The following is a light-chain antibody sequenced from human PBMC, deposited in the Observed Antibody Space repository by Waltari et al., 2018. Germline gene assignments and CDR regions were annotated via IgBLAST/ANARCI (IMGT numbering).Light chain of an antibody. V-gene: IGKV1-8*01. CDR3: QQYYSYPWT. CDR2: PAS. J-gene: IGKJ1*01. CDR1: QGISSY. Sequence: AIRITQSPSSLSASTGDRVTITCRASQGISSYLAWYQQKPGKAPKLLIYPASTLQSGVPSRFSGSGSGTDFTLTISCLQSEDFATYYCQQYYSYPWTFGQGTKVEIK.